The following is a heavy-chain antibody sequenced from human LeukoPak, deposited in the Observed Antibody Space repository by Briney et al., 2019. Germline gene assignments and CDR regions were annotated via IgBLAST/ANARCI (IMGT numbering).Heavy chain of an antibody. CDR3: ARGSTRRVAATRGGNWFDP. Sequence: KPSETLSLTCAVYGGSFSGYYWSWIRQPPGKGLEWIGEINHSGSTNYNPSLKSRVTISVDTSKNQFSLKLSSVTAADTAVYYCARGSTRRVAATRGGNWFDPWGQGTLVTVSS. V-gene: IGHV4-34*01. D-gene: IGHD2-15*01. CDR2: INHSGST. CDR1: GGSFSGYY. J-gene: IGHJ5*02.